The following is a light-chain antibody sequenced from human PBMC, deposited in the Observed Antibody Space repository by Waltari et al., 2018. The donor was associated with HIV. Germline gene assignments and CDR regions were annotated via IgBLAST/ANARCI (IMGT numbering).Light chain of an antibody. CDR1: QSLVFNDGNTY. J-gene: IGKJ1*01. V-gene: IGKV2-30*01. Sequence: DVVLTQSPLSLPVTLGQPASISCRSSQSLVFNDGNTYLNWFQQRPGQSPRRLIYKVSNRDSGVPDRFSGSGSGTDFTLKISRVEPEDVGVYFCMQGTHWPPWTFGQGTMVEIK. CDR2: KVS. CDR3: MQGTHWPPWT.